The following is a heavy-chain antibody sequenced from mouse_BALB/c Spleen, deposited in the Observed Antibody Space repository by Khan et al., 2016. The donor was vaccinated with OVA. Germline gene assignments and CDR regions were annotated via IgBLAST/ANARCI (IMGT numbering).Heavy chain of an antibody. CDR3: AKNRNGYFDY. CDR2: IWSGGIT. J-gene: IGHJ2*01. V-gene: IGHV2-2*02. CDR1: GFSLTNYG. D-gene: IGHD1-1*02. Sequence: QVQLKQSGPGLVQPSQSLSITCTVSGFSLTNYGVHWVRQSPGKGLEWLGVIWSGGITDYNETFISRLSISKNISKSQVFFKMNSMQANDTAIYYCAKNRNGYFDYWGQGTTLTVSS.